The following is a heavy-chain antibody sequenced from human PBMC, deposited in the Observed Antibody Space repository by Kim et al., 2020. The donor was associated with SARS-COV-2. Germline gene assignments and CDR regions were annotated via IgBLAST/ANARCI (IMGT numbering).Heavy chain of an antibody. V-gene: IGHV3-23*01. D-gene: IGHD2-2*03. CDR1: GFTFTGSA. Sequence: GGSLRLSCTTSGFTFTGSAMSWVRQAPGKGLEWVSSIDGSDGTTYYVDSVKGRFTISRDNSKNILYLQMNSLRADETAVYYCMKGGWGWIWDHWGQGTRVTVSS. CDR2: IDGSDGTT. J-gene: IGHJ4*02. CDR3: MKGGWGWIWDH.